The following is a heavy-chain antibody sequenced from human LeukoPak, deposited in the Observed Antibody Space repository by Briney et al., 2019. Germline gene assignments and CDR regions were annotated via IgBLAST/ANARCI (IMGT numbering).Heavy chain of an antibody. J-gene: IGHJ2*01. V-gene: IGHV4-38-2*02. CDR3: ARAPDWYFDL. Sequence: PSETLSLTCTVSGYSISSGYYWGWIRQPPGQGLEWIGEINHSGSTNYNPSLKSRVTISVDTSKNQFSLKLSSVTAADTAVYYCARAPDWYFDLWGRGTLVTVSS. CDR2: INHSGST. CDR1: GYSISSGYY.